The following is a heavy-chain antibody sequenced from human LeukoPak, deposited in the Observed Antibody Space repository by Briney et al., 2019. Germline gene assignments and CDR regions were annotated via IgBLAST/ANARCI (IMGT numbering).Heavy chain of an antibody. CDR1: GGTFSSYA. CDR2: IIPIFGTA. D-gene: IGHD6-19*01. V-gene: IGHV1-69*05. Sequence: SVKVCCXASGGTFSSYAISWVRLAPGQGLGLMGGIIPIFGTANYAQKFQGRVTITTDESTSTAYMEMSRLRSEDTAVYYCAEAQWLVKEYNWFDPWGQGTLVTVSS. J-gene: IGHJ5*02. CDR3: AEAQWLVKEYNWFDP.